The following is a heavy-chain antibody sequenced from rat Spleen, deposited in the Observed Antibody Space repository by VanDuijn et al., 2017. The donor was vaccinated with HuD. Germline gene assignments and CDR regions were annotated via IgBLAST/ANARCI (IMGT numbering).Heavy chain of an antibody. V-gene: IGHV5-7*01. J-gene: IGHJ3*01. D-gene: IGHD1-11*01. CDR1: GFTFSDYY. CDR2: ISYDGSST. CDR3: TRRGGHTFDY. Sequence: EVQLVESDGGLVQPGRSLKLSCAASGFTFSDYYMAWVRQAPKKGLEWVATISYDGSSTYYRDSVKGRFTISRDNAKSTLYLQMDSLRSEDTATYYCTRRGGHTFDYWGQGTLVTVSS.